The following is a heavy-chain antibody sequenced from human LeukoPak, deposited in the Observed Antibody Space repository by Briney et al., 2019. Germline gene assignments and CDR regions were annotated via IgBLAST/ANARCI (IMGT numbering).Heavy chain of an antibody. CDR1: GGSISSYY. D-gene: IGHD5-18*01. CDR2: IYYSGST. J-gene: IGHJ4*02. Sequence: PSETLSLTCTVSGGSISSYYWSWIRQPPGKGLEWIGYIYYSGSTNYNPSLKSRVTISVDTSKNQFSLKLSSVTAADTAVYYCARERSGYSYGSFYFDYWGQGTLVTVSS. CDR3: ARERSGYSYGSFYFDY. V-gene: IGHV4-59*01.